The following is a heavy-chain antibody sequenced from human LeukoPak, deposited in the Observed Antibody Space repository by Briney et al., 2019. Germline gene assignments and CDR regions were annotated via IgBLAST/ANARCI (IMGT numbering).Heavy chain of an antibody. V-gene: IGHV3-7*01. J-gene: IGHJ4*02. CDR2: IRQDGSEN. CDR3: VRGGKYCYDSNGYYPHFDY. Sequence: GGSLRHSCAASGFPFIVYWMSWVRQAPGKGLEWVAHIRQDGSENTYMDSVKGRFTISRDNAENSFFLQMSSLRVEDTAVYYCVRGGKYCYDSNGYYPHFDYWGRGTLVTVSS. CDR1: GFPFIVYW. D-gene: IGHD3-22*01.